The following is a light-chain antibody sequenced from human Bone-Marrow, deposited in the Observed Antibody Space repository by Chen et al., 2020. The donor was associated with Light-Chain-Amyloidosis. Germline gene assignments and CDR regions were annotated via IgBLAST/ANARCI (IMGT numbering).Light chain of an antibody. CDR1: DLPTKY. V-gene: IGLV3-25*03. J-gene: IGLJ2*01. CDR2: RDT. Sequence: SYELTQPPSVPVSPGQTARITCSGDDLPTKYAYWYQRKPGQAPVLVIHRDTERPSGISERFSGSSSGTTDTLTISGVQAEDEADYHCQSADSSGTYEVIFGGGTKLTVL. CDR3: QSADSSGTYEVI.